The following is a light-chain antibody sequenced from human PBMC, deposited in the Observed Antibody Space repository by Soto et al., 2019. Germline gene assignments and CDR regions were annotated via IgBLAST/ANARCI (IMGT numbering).Light chain of an antibody. J-gene: IGKJ1*01. CDR3: QQYNNWPRT. CDR1: QSVSSY. CDR2: DAS. V-gene: IGKV3-11*01. Sequence: EIVLTQSPATLSLSPGERATLSCRASQSVSSYLLWYQQKPGQAPRLLIYDASNRATGIPARFSGSGSETDFTLTISSLQSEDFAVYYCQQYNNWPRTFGQGTKVDIK.